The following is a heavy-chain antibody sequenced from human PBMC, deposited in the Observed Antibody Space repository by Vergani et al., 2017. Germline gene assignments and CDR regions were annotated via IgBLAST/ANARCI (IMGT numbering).Heavy chain of an antibody. CDR3: ARHGVSANFYHRFDA. V-gene: IGHV4-61*02. Sequence: QVQLQESGPGLVKPSQTLYLTCTVPGGSISRGSYYWSWIRQPAGKGLEWIGRIYTSGSTNYNPSLKIRVTISVDTSKNLISLKLKSVTASDTALYYCARHGVSANFYHRFDAWGQGTLVTVSS. CDR1: GGSISRGSYY. D-gene: IGHD3-3*01. CDR2: IYTSGST. J-gene: IGHJ5*02.